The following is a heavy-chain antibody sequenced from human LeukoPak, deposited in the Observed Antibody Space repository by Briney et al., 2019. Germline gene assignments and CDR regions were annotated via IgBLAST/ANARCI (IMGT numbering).Heavy chain of an antibody. CDR1: GYTFASYG. CDR3: ARGGVLLLWFGESYYFDY. V-gene: IGHV1-18*01. D-gene: IGHD3-10*01. J-gene: IGHJ4*02. CDR2: ISAYDGNT. Sequence: ASVKVSCKASGYTFASYGISWVRQAPGQGLEWMGWISAYDGNTNYAQKLQGRVTMTTDASTSIAYMELRSLKSDDTAVYYCARGGVLLLWFGESYYFDYWGQGTLVTVSS.